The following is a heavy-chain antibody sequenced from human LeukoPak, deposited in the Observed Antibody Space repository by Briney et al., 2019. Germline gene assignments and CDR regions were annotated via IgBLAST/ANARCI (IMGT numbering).Heavy chain of an antibody. D-gene: IGHD3-9*01. J-gene: IGHJ4*02. CDR3: ARSGYYGYYFDY. CDR2: IYTTGST. CDR1: GGSISSSSYY. Sequence: PSETLSLTCTVSGGSISSSSYYWSWIRQPAGKGLEWIGRIYTTGSTNYNPSLKSRVTMSVDTSKNQFSLKLSSVTAADTAVYYCARSGYYGYYFDYWGQGTLVTVSS. V-gene: IGHV4-61*02.